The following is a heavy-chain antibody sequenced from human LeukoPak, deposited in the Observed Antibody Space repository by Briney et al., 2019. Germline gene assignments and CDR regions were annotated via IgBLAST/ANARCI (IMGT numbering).Heavy chain of an antibody. Sequence: GASVKVSCKASGDTFSSSPITWVRQAPGQGLEWMGRIIPILAIANYAQKFQGRVTITADKSTRTAYMEVVSLRSEDTAVYYCAREYGSLTMVTNFDFWGQGTLVTVSS. CDR1: GDTFSSSP. CDR2: IIPILAIA. D-gene: IGHD4-17*01. CDR3: AREYGSLTMVTNFDF. J-gene: IGHJ4*02. V-gene: IGHV1-69*04.